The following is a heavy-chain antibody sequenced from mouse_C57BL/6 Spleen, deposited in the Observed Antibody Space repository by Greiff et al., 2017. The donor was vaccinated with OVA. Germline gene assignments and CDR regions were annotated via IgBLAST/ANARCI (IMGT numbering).Heavy chain of an antibody. D-gene: IGHD2-2*01. Sequence: EVQLQESGGGLVQPGGSLSLSCAASGFTFTDYYMSWVRQPPGKALEWLGFIRNKANGYTTEYSASVKGRFTISRDNSQSILYLQMNALRAEDSATYYCARYIGGYYYAMDYWGQGTSVTVSS. V-gene: IGHV7-3*01. CDR3: ARYIGGYYYAMDY. J-gene: IGHJ4*01. CDR2: IRNKANGYTT. CDR1: GFTFTDYY.